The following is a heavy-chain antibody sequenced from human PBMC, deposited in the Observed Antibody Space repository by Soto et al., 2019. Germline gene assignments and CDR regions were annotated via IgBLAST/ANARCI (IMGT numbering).Heavy chain of an antibody. CDR1: GDSITGYY. J-gene: IGHJ5*02. CDR3: ASEAPAYHPHTFDP. CDR2: MSARGRS. V-gene: IGHV4-4*08. D-gene: IGHD2-2*01. Sequence: QVQLQESGPGLVKPWEPLSLTCSVSGDSITGYYWSWIRHTPGKGLEWIGDMSARGRSTYSPSLSGRVTMSIDTSKNQFSLRLTSVTAADTAVYYCASEAPAYHPHTFDPWGQGILVPVPS.